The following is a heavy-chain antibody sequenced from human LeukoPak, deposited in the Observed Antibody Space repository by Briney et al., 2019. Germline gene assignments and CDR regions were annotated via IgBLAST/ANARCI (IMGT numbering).Heavy chain of an antibody. CDR3: AKELEFGELHVFED. D-gene: IGHD3-10*01. J-gene: IGHJ4*02. V-gene: IGHV3-23*01. CDR2: ISDSAGTT. Sequence: GGSLRLSCAASGFTFRRHAMSWVRQAPGKGLEWDSGISDSAGTTHYADSVKGRFTVSRDNTKSTLFLQMNSLRGEDTALYYCAKELEFGELHVFEDWGQGALVTVSS. CDR1: GFTFRRHA.